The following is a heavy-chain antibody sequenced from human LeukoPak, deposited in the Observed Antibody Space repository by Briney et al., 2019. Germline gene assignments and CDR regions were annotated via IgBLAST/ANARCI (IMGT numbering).Heavy chain of an antibody. D-gene: IGHD3-22*01. Sequence: GGSLRLSCAASGFTFSSYAMTWVRQAPGKGLEWVSIITGSGDTTYYADSVKGRFTTSRDNSKNTLYLQMNGLTAEDTALYYCAKDRVAVVVNNWFFDLWGRGTLVTVSS. V-gene: IGHV3-23*01. CDR3: AKDRVAVVVNNWFFDL. J-gene: IGHJ2*01. CDR1: GFTFSSYA. CDR2: ITGSGDTT.